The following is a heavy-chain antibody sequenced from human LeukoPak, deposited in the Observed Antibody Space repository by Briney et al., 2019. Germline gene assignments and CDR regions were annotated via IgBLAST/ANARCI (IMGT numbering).Heavy chain of an antibody. CDR3: ARAGGYCSSTSCFYYYYGMDV. V-gene: IGHV3-48*03. J-gene: IGHJ6*04. CDR1: GFTFSSYE. D-gene: IGHD2-2*01. Sequence: GGSLRLSCTASGFTFSSYEMNWVRQAPGKGLEWVSYISSSGSTIYYADSVKGRFTISRDNAKNSLYLQMNSLRAEATAVYYCARAGGYCSSTSCFYYYYGMDVWGKGTTVTVSS. CDR2: ISSSGSTI.